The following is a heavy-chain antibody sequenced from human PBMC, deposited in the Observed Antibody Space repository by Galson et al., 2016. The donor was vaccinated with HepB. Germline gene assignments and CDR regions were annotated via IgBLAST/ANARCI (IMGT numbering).Heavy chain of an antibody. V-gene: IGHV3-30*18. CDR3: AKRHEYCPPVGCSVDY. CDR2: DSIDGRRT. CDR1: GFTFSNYG. D-gene: IGHD2/OR15-2a*01. J-gene: IGHJ4*02. Sequence: SLRLSCAASGFTFSNYGMHWVRQAPGKGLEWVAADSIDGRRTFYADSVKGRFTISRDNSNNMLFLQMSSLRPDDTAVYYCAKRHEYCPPVGCSVDYWGQGTLVFVSS.